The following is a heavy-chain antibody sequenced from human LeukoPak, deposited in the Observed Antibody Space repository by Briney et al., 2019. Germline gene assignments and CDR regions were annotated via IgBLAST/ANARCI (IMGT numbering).Heavy chain of an antibody. J-gene: IGHJ3*02. CDR2: IYPGDSDT. Sequence: GESLKISFKGSGYRFSSYWIGWGRPRPGKGVEWMGIIYPGDSDTKYSPSFQGQVIISADKSISTAYLQWSSLKASDTAMYFCARPGYNDYVGAFDIWGQGTMVTVSS. D-gene: IGHD3-16*01. V-gene: IGHV5-51*01. CDR3: ARPGYNDYVGAFDI. CDR1: GYRFSSYW.